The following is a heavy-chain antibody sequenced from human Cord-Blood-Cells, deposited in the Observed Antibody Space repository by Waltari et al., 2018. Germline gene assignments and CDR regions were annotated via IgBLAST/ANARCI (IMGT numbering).Heavy chain of an antibody. D-gene: IGHD2-15*01. CDR3: AKGGGLAYYYYYMDV. CDR1: GFTFSSYG. V-gene: IGHV3-30*18. Sequence: QVQLVESGGGVVQPGRSLRLSCAASGFTFSSYGMHWVRQAPGKGLEWVAVISYDGSNKYYADSVKCRFTISRDNSKNTLYLQMNSLRAEDTAVYYCAKGGGLAYYYYYMDVWGKGTTVTVSS. CDR2: ISYDGSNK. J-gene: IGHJ6*03.